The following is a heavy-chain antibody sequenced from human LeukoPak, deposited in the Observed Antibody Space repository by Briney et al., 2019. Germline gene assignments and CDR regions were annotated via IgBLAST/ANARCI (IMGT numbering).Heavy chain of an antibody. J-gene: IGHJ5*02. V-gene: IGHV1-2*02. CDR3: ARADYYDKYWFDP. D-gene: IGHD3-22*01. CDR1: GYTFTGYY. Sequence: ASVKVSCKASGYTFTGYYMHWVRQAPGQGLEWMGWINPNSGGTNYAQKFQGRVTMTRDTSISTAYMELSRLRSDDTAVYYCARADYYDKYWFDPWGQGTLVTVSS. CDR2: INPNSGGT.